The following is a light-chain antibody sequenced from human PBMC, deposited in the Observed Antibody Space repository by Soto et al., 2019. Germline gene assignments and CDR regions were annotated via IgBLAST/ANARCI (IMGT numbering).Light chain of an antibody. CDR3: QQYGSSPVT. V-gene: IGKV3-20*01. J-gene: IGKJ5*01. CDR1: QSVSSSY. Sequence: EIVLTQSPGTLSLSPGERATLSCRASQSVSSSYLAWYQQKPGQAPRLLIYGASSRATGIPDRFSGSGSGTDFTLTISRLEREDCAVDFCQQYGSSPVTFGQGTRLEIK. CDR2: GAS.